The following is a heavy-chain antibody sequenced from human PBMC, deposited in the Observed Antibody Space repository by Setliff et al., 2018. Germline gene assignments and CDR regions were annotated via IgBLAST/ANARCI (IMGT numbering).Heavy chain of an antibody. CDR1: GASITNINYY. CDR2: IFYSGRT. V-gene: IGHV4-39*01. CDR3: ARASVVHAIAVGY. J-gene: IGHJ4*02. D-gene: IGHD2-15*01. Sequence: SETLSLTCTVFGASITNINYYWGLIRQPPGKGLEWIGSIFYSGRTFYNPSLKSRVTISVDTSKNQFPLTLSSVTAADTAVYYCARASVVHAIAVGYWGQGTLVTVSS.